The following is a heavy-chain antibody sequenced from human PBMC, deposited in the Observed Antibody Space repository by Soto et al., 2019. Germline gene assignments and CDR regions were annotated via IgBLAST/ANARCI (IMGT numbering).Heavy chain of an antibody. CDR1: GGSVSSGSYY. CDR3: ARDSYYYDSSGYYSGGDPNP. D-gene: IGHD3-22*01. CDR2: IYYSGST. J-gene: IGHJ5*02. Sequence: SETLSLTCTVSGGSVSSGSYYWSWIRQPPGKGLEWIGYIYYSGSTNYNPSLKSRVTISVDTSKNQFSLKLSSVTAADTAVYYCARDSYYYDSSGYYSGGDPNPWGQGTLVTVSS. V-gene: IGHV4-61*01.